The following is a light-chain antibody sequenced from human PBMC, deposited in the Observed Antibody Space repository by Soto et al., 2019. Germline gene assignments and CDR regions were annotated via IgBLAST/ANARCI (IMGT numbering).Light chain of an antibody. V-gene: IGKV1-33*01. Sequence: DIQMTQSPSSLSASVGDRVTITCQASQDISKYLNWYQQQPGKAPKLLIFDASNLQAGVPSRFSGSGSGTDFTLTISSLQPEDIATDYCQHFQGFGPGTTVDIK. J-gene: IGKJ3*01. CDR2: DAS. CDR1: QDISKY. CDR3: QHFQG.